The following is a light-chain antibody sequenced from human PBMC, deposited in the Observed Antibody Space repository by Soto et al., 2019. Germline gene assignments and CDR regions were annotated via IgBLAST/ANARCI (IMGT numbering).Light chain of an antibody. J-gene: IGKJ2*03. V-gene: IGKV3-20*01. Sequence: EIVLTQSPGTLSLSPGERATLSCRASETITGNYLAWYQQRPGQAPRLLIFGAATRATGIPDRFRGSGSGTDFTLTISRLEPEDFAVYYCQQYGSSPLYSFGQGTALEIK. CDR1: ETITGNY. CDR3: QQYGSSPLYS. CDR2: GAA.